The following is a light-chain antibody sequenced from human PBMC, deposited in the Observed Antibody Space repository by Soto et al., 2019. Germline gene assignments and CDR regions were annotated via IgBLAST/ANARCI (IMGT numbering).Light chain of an antibody. CDR2: GAS. J-gene: IGKJ5*01. Sequence: MTQSPSTLSASVGDRVTITCRASQSISSWLAWYQQKPGQAPRLLIYGASTRATGVPDRFSGTGSGTEFTLTISSLKSEDYAVYYCQQYKSWPPITFGQGTRLGIK. CDR3: QQYKSWPPIT. CDR1: QSISSW. V-gene: IGKV3-15*01.